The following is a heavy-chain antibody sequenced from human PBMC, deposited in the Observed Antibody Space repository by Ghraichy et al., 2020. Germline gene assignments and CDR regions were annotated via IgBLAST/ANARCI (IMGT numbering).Heavy chain of an antibody. CDR2: IKQDGSEE. CDR1: GFTFSSCW. D-gene: IGHD6-13*01. J-gene: IGHJ4*02. Sequence: GGSLRLSCAASGFTFSSCWMSWVRQAPGMGLEWVANIKQDGSEEYYVDSVKGRFTISKDNAKNSLYLRMSSLRAEDTAVYYCARLSITAPGTIDYWGQGTLVTVSS. V-gene: IGHV3-7*03. CDR3: ARLSITAPGTIDY.